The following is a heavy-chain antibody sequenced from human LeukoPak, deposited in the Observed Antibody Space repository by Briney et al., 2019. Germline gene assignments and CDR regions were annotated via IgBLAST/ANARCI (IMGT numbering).Heavy chain of an antibody. CDR2: IYYSGST. V-gene: IGHV4-59*01. J-gene: IGHJ4*02. D-gene: IGHD3-22*01. Sequence: PSETLSLTCTVSGGSISSYYWSWIRQPPGKGLEWIGYIYYSGSTNYNPSLTSRVTISVDTSKNQFSLKLSSVTAADTAVYYCARAGAYDSSGYYLLPFDYWGQGTLVTVSS. CDR1: GGSISSYY. CDR3: ARAGAYDSSGYYLLPFDY.